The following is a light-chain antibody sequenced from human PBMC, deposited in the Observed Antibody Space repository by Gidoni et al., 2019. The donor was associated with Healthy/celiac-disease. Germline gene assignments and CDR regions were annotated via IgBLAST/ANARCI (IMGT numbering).Light chain of an antibody. CDR3: QQRNHWRLT. V-gene: IGKV3-11*01. CDR2: DAS. J-gene: IGKJ4*01. CDR1: QSVSSY. Sequence: ELVLTQPPATLSLSPGERATRSCRASQSVSSYLAWYQQKPGQAPRLLIYDASTWATGIPSRFSGSGSGTDFTLTISSLEPADFALYYCQQRNHWRLTFGGGTKVEIK.